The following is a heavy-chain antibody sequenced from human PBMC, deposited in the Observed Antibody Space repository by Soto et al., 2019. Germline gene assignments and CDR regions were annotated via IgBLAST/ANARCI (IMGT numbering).Heavy chain of an antibody. CDR1: GGSFSRYY. CDR3: ARSLVVVTLYGMDV. J-gene: IGHJ6*02. CDR2: INHSGST. V-gene: IGHV4-34*01. Sequence: PSETRSRTWAVYGGSFSRYYWSWRRQPPGKGLEWIGEINHSGSTNYNPSLKSRVTISVDTSKNQFFLKLSSVTAADTAVYYCARSLVVVTLYGMDVWGQGTTVTVSS. D-gene: IGHD2-21*02.